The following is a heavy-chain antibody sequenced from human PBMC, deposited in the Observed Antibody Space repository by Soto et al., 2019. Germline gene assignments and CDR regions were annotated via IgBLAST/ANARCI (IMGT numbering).Heavy chain of an antibody. J-gene: IGHJ4*02. CDR1: GYTFTSYG. CDR3: ACDSSGYYYDY. V-gene: IGHV1-18*01. CDR2: ISAYNGNT. D-gene: IGHD3-22*01. Sequence: EASVKVSCKASGYTFTSYGISWVRQAPGQGLEWMGWISAYNGNTNYAQKLQGRVTMTTDTSTSTAYMELRSLRSDDTAVYYCACDSSGYYYDYWGQGTLVTVSS.